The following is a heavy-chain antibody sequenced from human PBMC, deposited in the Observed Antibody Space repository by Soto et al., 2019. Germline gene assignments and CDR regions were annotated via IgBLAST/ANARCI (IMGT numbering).Heavy chain of an antibody. CDR1: GFTFSSYA. Sequence: LRLSCAASGFTFSSYAMHWVRQAPGKGLEWVAVISYDGSNKYYADSVKGRFTISRDNSKNTLYLQMNSLRAEDTAVYYCARDGRVPTYDFWSGYGSNGMDVWGQGTTVTVSS. CDR2: ISYDGSNK. CDR3: ARDGRVPTYDFWSGYGSNGMDV. V-gene: IGHV3-30-3*01. D-gene: IGHD3-3*01. J-gene: IGHJ6*02.